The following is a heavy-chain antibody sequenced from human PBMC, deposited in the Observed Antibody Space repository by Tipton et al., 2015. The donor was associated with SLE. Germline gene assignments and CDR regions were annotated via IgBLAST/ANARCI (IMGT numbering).Heavy chain of an antibody. J-gene: IGHJ3*02. V-gene: IGHV3-33*08. CDR2: IWYDGSNK. CDR3: ARDLGGDGADAFDI. Sequence: QVQLVQSGGGLVQPGGTLRLSCAASGFTFSSYGMSWVRQAPGKGLEWVAVIWYDGSNKYYADSVKGRFTISRDNSKNTLYLQMNSLRAGDTAVYYCARDLGGDGADAFDIWGQGTMVTVSS. D-gene: IGHD2-21*01. CDR1: GFTFSSYG.